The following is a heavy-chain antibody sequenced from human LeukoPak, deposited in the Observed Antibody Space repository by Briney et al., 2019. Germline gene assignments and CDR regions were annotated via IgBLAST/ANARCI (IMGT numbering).Heavy chain of an antibody. CDR1: GNSFTSYW. V-gene: IGHV5-10-1*01. CDR2: IDPSDSYT. Sequence: GESLKISCKGSGNSFTSYWISWVRQMPGEGLEWMGRIDPSDSYTNYSPSFQGHVTISADKSISTAYLQWSSLKASDTAMYYWARHTGARYSSGWPPFDYWGEGTLVTVSS. J-gene: IGHJ4*02. CDR3: ARHTGARYSSGWPPFDY. D-gene: IGHD6-19*01.